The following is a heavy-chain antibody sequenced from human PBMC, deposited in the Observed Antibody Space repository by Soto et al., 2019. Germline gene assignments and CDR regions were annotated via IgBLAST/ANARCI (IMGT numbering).Heavy chain of an antibody. J-gene: IGHJ4*02. D-gene: IGHD1-26*01. V-gene: IGHV3-33*01. CDR1: GFTFSSNG. CDR3: ARLMGARGGHFDY. Sequence: QVQLVESGGGVVQPGRSLRLSCAASGFTFSSNGMHWVRQAPGKVLEWVAVIWYDGSNKYYSDSVKGRFTISRDNSKNTLYLQMNSLRAEDTAVYYCARLMGARGGHFDYWGQGTLVTVSS. CDR2: IWYDGSNK.